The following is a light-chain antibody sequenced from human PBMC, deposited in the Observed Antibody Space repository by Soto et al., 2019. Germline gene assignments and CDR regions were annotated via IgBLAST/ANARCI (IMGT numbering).Light chain of an antibody. Sequence: QSVLTQPPSASGTPGQRVTISCSGGSSNVATNTVSWYHQLPGTAPKLLIYRNSQRPSGVPDRFSGSKSGTSASLAISGRQSDDESAYYCASWYDSLNGPVFGGGTKLTVL. J-gene: IGLJ2*01. CDR2: RNS. CDR3: ASWYDSLNGPV. V-gene: IGLV1-44*01. CDR1: SSNVATNT.